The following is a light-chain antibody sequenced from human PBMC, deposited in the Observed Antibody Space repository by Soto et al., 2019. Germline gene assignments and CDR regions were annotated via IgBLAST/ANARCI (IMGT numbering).Light chain of an antibody. CDR1: QTIRSL. Sequence: EIQMTQSPSTMSTSVGDRITITCRASQTIRSLLAWYQQKPGKAPKALIYDASRLGSGVPSRFSGSGSGTEFTLTISSLQPDDFATYYCQQYQTYATFGQGTRLEI. J-gene: IGKJ5*01. CDR3: QQYQTYAT. V-gene: IGKV1-5*01. CDR2: DAS.